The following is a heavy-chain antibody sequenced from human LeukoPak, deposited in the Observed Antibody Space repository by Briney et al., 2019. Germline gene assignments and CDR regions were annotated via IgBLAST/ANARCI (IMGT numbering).Heavy chain of an antibody. J-gene: IGHJ4*02. CDR3: ARGESYRGYYFDY. Sequence: SQTLSLTCTVSGGSISSGSYYWSWIRRPAGKGLEWIGRIYTSGSTNYNPSLKSRVAISVDTSKNQFSLKLSSVTAADTAVYYCARGESYRGYYFDYWGQGTLVTVSS. CDR1: GGSISSGSYY. V-gene: IGHV4-61*02. CDR2: IYTSGST. D-gene: IGHD2-21*01.